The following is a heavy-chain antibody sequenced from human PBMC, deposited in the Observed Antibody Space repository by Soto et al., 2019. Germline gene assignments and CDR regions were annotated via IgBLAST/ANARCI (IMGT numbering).Heavy chain of an antibody. CDR3: ARRGGYFFLLFRGSGYNWFAP. J-gene: IGHJ5*02. D-gene: IGHD3-9*01. Sequence: SETLSLTCTVSGGSISSSSYYWGWIRQPPGKGLEWIGSIYYSGSTYYNPSLKSRVTISVDTSKNQFSLKLSSVTAADTAVYYCARRGGYFFLLFRGSGYNWFAPCGQGTLVTVSS. CDR1: GGSISSSSYY. V-gene: IGHV4-39*01. CDR2: IYYSGST.